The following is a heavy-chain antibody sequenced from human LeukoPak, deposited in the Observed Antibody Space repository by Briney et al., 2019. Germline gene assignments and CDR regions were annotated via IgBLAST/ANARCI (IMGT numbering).Heavy chain of an antibody. CDR3: AKVAKEVATIEDFDY. V-gene: IGHV3-30*18. D-gene: IGHD5-12*01. CDR1: GFTFSRSG. Sequence: GGSLRLSCAASGFTFSRSGRDWVRQVPGKGLEWVSAIPYDGSKKYYADSVKGRFTVSRDNSKNTLYLQMNSLRAEDTAVYYCAKVAKEVATIEDFDYWGQGTLVTVSS. CDR2: IPYDGSKK. J-gene: IGHJ4*02.